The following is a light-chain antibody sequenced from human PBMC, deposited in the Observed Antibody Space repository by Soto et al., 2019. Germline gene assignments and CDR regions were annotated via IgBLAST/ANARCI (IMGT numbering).Light chain of an antibody. CDR3: QSYDSSLSGWV. CDR1: SSNIGAGYD. Sequence: QSVLTQPPSVSGAPGQRVTISGTGSSSNIGAGYDVHWYQQLPGPAPKLLIYGNSNRPSGVPDRFSGSKSGTSASLAITGLRAEDEADYYCQSYDSSLSGWVFGGGTKLTVL. V-gene: IGLV1-40*01. CDR2: GNS. J-gene: IGLJ3*02.